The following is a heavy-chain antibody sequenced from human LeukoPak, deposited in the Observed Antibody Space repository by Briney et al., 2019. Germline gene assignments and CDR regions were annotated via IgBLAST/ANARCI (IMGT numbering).Heavy chain of an antibody. J-gene: IGHJ4*02. CDR1: GFTFSSYG. CDR2: IWYDGSNK. CDR3: ARERFGHAFDY. D-gene: IGHD3-10*01. V-gene: IGHV3-33*01. Sequence: GGSLRLSCAASGFTFSSYGMHWVRQAPGKGLEWVAVIWYDGSNKYYADSVKGRFTISRDNAKNTLYLQMNSLRAEDTAVYYCARERFGHAFDYWGQGTLVTVSS.